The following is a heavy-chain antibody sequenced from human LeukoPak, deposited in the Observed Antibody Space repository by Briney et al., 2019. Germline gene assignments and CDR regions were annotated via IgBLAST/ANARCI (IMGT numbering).Heavy chain of an antibody. D-gene: IGHD3-10*01. Sequence: PSETLSLTCTVSGGSISSYYWSWIRQPPGKGLEWIGYIYYSGSTNYNPSLKSRVTISVDTSKNQFSLKLSSVTAADTAVYYCARSYNSGSYYPYYFDYWGQGTLVTVSS. CDR2: IYYSGST. V-gene: IGHV4-59*01. CDR3: ARSYNSGSYYPYYFDY. J-gene: IGHJ4*02. CDR1: GGSISSYY.